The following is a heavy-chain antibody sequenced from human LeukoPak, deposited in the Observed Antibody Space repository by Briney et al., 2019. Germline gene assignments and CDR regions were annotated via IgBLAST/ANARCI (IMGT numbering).Heavy chain of an antibody. J-gene: IGHJ6*03. CDR2: IYSGGST. CDR3: ARDLGYYYYYMDV. V-gene: IGHV3-66*02. D-gene: IGHD7-27*01. Sequence: GGSLRLSCAASGFTVSSNYMSWVRQAPGKGLEWVSVIYSGGSTYYADSVKGRFTISRDNPKNTLYLQMNSLRAEDTAVYYCARDLGYYYYYMDVWGKGTTVTVSS. CDR1: GFTVSSNY.